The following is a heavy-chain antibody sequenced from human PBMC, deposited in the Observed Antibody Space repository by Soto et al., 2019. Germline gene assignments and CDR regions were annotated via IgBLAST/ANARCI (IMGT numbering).Heavy chain of an antibody. D-gene: IGHD6-13*01. V-gene: IGHV1-3*01. CDR1: GYTFTSYG. J-gene: IGHJ5*02. CDR3: VRRHVSATGIDWFDP. Sequence: ASVKVSCKASGYTFTSYGIHWVRQAPGQRLEWMGWINAANGDTKYSPKFQGRVTITRDTSASTAYMELSSLSSEDTAVYYCVRRHVSATGIDWFDPWGQGTLVTVSS. CDR2: INAANGDT.